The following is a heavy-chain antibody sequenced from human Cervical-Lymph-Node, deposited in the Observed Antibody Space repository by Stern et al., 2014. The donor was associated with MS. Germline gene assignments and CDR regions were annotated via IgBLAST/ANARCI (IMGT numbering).Heavy chain of an antibody. CDR3: ARDSDILEIRAGFSPKHFDS. Sequence: VQLVQSGSELKKPGASVQVSCKASGYTFTTYGINWVRQAPGRGLEWMGWINTNNAIPTYVQGFTGLFGCSLDTAVNSAYLQISSLEAEDTAVYYCARDSDILEIRAGFSPKHFDSWGQGTLVTVSS. V-gene: IGHV7-4-1*02. CDR1: GYTFTTYG. D-gene: IGHD6-19*01. J-gene: IGHJ4*02. CDR2: INTNNAIP.